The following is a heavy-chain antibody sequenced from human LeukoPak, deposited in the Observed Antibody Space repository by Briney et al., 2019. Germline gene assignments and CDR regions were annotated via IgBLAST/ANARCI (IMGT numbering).Heavy chain of an antibody. CDR3: ARDPNYDYVWGSYRYTRDDAFDI. CDR2: INPNSGGT. Sequence: GASVKVSCKASGYTFTGYYMHWVRQAPGQGLEWMGWINPNSGGTNYAQKFQGWVTMTRDTSISTAYMELSRLRSDDTAVYYCARDPNYDYVWGSYRYTRDDAFDIWGQGTMVTVSS. D-gene: IGHD3-16*02. CDR1: GYTFTGYY. V-gene: IGHV1-2*04. J-gene: IGHJ3*02.